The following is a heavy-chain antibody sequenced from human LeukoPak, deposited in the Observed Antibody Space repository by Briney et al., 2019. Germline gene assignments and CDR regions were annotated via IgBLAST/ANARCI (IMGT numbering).Heavy chain of an antibody. V-gene: IGHV3-48*04. CDR1: GFTFSSYA. J-gene: IGHJ4*02. D-gene: IGHD3-22*01. CDR3: ASGEGRYYNSSGPGFDY. Sequence: GGSLRLSCAASGFTFSSYAMSWVRQAPGKGLEWVSYISSSGSTIYYADSVKGRFTISRDNAKNSLYLQMNSLRAEDTAVYYCASGEGRYYNSSGPGFDYWGQGTLVTVSS. CDR2: ISSSGSTI.